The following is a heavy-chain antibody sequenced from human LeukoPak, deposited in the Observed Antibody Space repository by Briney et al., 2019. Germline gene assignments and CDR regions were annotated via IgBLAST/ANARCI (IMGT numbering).Heavy chain of an antibody. CDR1: GYTFTGYY. D-gene: IGHD6-13*01. J-gene: IGHJ4*02. V-gene: IGHV1-2*02. Sequence: ASVKVSCKASGYTFTGYYMHWVRQAPGQGLEWMGWINPLTGDTNYAQKFQGRVTMTRDTSISTAYMELSRLRSDDTAVYYCARVTYSSSLFDYWGQGTLVTVSS. CDR2: INPLTGDT. CDR3: ARVTYSSSLFDY.